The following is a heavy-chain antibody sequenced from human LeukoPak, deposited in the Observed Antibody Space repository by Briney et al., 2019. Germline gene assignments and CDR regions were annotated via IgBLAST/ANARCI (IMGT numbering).Heavy chain of an antibody. D-gene: IGHD3-22*01. V-gene: IGHV3-15*07. J-gene: IGHJ4*02. CDR1: GFTFSNAW. CDR3: TTDPDQYYYDSSGYLSLNY. CDR2: IKSKTDGGTT. Sequence: GGPLRLSCAASGFTFSNAWMNWVRQAPGKGLEWVGRIKSKTDGGTTDYAAPVKGRFTISRDDSKNTLYLQMNSLKTEDAAVYYCTTDPDQYYYDSSGYLSLNYWGQGTLVTVSS.